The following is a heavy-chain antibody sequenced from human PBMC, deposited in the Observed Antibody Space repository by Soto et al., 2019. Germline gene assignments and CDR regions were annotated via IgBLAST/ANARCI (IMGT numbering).Heavy chain of an antibody. CDR3: AREAGYSYGHSFDY. J-gene: IGHJ4*02. D-gene: IGHD5-18*01. CDR1: GGTFSSYA. V-gene: IGHV1-69*06. Sequence: SVKVSCKASGGTFSSYAISWVRQAPGQGLEWMGGIIPIFGTANYAQKFQGRVTITADKSTSTAYMELSSLRSEDTAVYYCAREAGYSYGHSFDYWGQGTLVTVSS. CDR2: IIPIFGTA.